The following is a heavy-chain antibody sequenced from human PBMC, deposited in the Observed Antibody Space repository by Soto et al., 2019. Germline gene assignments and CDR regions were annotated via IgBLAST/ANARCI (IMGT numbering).Heavy chain of an antibody. D-gene: IGHD6-6*01. Sequence: SETLSLTCTVSGGSISSGGYYWSWIRQHPGKGLEWIGYIYYSGSTYYNPSLKSRVTISVDTSKNQFSLKLSSVTAADTAVYYCAREYSSSYYYYYGMDVWGQGTTVTVSS. V-gene: IGHV4-31*03. CDR1: GGSISSGGYY. CDR2: IYYSGST. J-gene: IGHJ6*02. CDR3: AREYSSSYYYYYGMDV.